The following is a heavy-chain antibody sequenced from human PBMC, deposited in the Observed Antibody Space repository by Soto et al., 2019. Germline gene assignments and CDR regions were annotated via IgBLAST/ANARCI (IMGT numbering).Heavy chain of an antibody. J-gene: IGHJ5*02. V-gene: IGHV4-4*02. D-gene: IGHD2-15*01. CDR1: GGSISSSNW. CDR3: AMQETYSNWFDP. Sequence: KPSETLSLTCAVSGGSISSSNWWSWVRQPPGKGLEWIGEIYHSGSTNYNPSLKSRVTISVDKSKNQFSLKLSSVTAADTAVYYCAMQETYSNWFDPWGQGTLVTVSS. CDR2: IYHSGST.